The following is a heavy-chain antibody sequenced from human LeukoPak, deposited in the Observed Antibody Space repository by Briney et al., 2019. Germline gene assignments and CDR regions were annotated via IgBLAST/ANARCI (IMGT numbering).Heavy chain of an antibody. J-gene: IGHJ4*02. D-gene: IGHD6-19*01. CDR2: TYYRSKWYN. V-gene: IGHV6-1*01. CDR3: ARNIGGSSDISVDFDY. CDR1: GDSVSSNSAA. Sequence: SPTLSLTFAISGDSVSSNSAAWNWIRQSPSRGLEWLGRTYYRSKWYNDYAVFVKSRITINADTSKNQFSLQLNSVTPEDTAVYYCARNIGGSSDISVDFDYWGQGTLVTVSS.